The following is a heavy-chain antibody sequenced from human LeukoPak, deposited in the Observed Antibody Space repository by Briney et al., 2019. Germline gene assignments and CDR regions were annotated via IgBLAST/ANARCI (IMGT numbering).Heavy chain of an antibody. V-gene: IGHV3-48*03. J-gene: IGHJ4*02. CDR2: ISSSGSTI. D-gene: IGHD5-18*01. CDR1: GFTFSSYE. Sequence: GGSLRLSCAASGFTFSSYEMNWVRQAPGKGLEWVSYISSSGSTIYYADSVKGRFTISRDNAKDSLYLQMNSLRAEDTAAYYCARVRSGYSHENYFDYWGQGTLVTVSS. CDR3: ARVRSGYSHENYFDY.